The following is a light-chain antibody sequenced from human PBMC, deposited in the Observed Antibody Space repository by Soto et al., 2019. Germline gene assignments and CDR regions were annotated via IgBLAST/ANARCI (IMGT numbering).Light chain of an antibody. CDR2: GAS. CDR1: PSVSSN. J-gene: IGKJ1*01. Sequence: EIVMTQSPATLSVSTGERATLSCRASPSVSSNLAWYQQKPGQAPRLLIYGASTRATGIPARFSGSGSGTEFTLSISSLQSEDFAVYYCQQYNNWPWTFGQGTKVEIK. V-gene: IGKV3-15*01. CDR3: QQYNNWPWT.